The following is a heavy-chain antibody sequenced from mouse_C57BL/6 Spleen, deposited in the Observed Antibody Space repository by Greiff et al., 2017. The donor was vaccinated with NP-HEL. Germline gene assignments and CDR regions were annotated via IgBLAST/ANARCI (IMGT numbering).Heavy chain of an antibody. Sequence: QVQLQQSGPELVKPGASVKISCKASGYAFSSSWMNWVKQRPGKGLEWIGRIYPGDGDTNYNGKFKGKATLTADKSSSTAYMQLSSLTSEDSAVYFCAIWGGYLYAMDYWGQGTSVTVSS. CDR3: AIWGGYLYAMDY. D-gene: IGHD2-2*01. V-gene: IGHV1-82*01. CDR2: IYPGDGDT. CDR1: GYAFSSSW. J-gene: IGHJ4*01.